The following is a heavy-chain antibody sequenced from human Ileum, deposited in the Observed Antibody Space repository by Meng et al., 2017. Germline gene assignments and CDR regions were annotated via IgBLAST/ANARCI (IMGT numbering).Heavy chain of an antibody. D-gene: IGHD7-27*01. V-gene: IGHV4-61*01. CDR3: ARDHWGSLDY. CDR1: GASVTTSHYQ. Sequence: QVQLQESGPGLVRPSETLSLICTDSGASVTTSHYQWGWIRQPPGKGLEWIGYASTNYNPSLKSRLTISLDTSKNQVSLKLTSVTAADTAVYYCARDHWGSLDYWGQGILVTVSS. J-gene: IGHJ4*02. CDR2: AST.